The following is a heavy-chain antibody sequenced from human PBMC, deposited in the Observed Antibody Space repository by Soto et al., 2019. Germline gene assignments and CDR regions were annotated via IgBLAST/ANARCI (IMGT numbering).Heavy chain of an antibody. CDR1: GGSISSYY. CDR2: IYYSGST. Sequence: PSETLSLTCTVSGGSISSYYWSWIRQPPGKGLEWIGYIYYSGSTNYNPSLKSRVTISVDTSKNQFSLKLSSVTAADTAVYYCARAEPPYYGMDVWGQGTTVTVSS. D-gene: IGHD1-1*01. V-gene: IGHV4-59*01. J-gene: IGHJ6*02. CDR3: ARAEPPYYGMDV.